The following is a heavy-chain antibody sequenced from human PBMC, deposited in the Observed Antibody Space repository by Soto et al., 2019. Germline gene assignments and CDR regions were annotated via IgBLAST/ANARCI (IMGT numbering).Heavy chain of an antibody. J-gene: IGHJ6*02. V-gene: IGHV1-3*01. CDR2: INGDSGRT. CDR3: ARESGTSKYYSYSLDV. CDR1: GYDPDSYS. D-gene: IGHD3-16*01. Sequence: QAQLVQSGAEVVKPGDSVTLSCEASGYDPDSYSVHWVRQAPGQRLEWMGQINGDSGRTKYSPTFIRRVTMTRDKFAKTAKLELRSLRSEDSGVYYCARESGTSKYYSYSLDVWGPGTTVSVSS.